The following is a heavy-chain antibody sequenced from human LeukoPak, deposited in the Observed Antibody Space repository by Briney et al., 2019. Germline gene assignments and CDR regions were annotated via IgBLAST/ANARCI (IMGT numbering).Heavy chain of an antibody. CDR1: GGSISSSNYY. J-gene: IGHJ5*02. D-gene: IGHD3-3*01. CDR3: ATHGDPYYDSWSGYT. Sequence: SETLSLTCTVSGGSISSSNYYWGWIRQPPGKGLEWIGSIYHSGSTNYNPSLKSRVTISVDKSKNQFSLKLSSVTAADTAVYYCATHGDPYYDSWSGYTWGQGTLVTVSS. V-gene: IGHV4-39*07. CDR2: IYHSGST.